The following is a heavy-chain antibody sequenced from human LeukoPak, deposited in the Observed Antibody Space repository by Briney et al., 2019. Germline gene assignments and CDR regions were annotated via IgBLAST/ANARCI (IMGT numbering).Heavy chain of an antibody. Sequence: GGSLRLSCTVSGFTVSSNSMSWVRQAPGKGLEWVSFIYSGGNTLYSDSVKGRFTISRDNSKNTLYLQMNSLRAEDTAVYYCARSVSGGTHDYWGQGTLVTVSS. CDR2: IYSGGNT. CDR1: GFTVSSNS. V-gene: IGHV3-53*01. CDR3: ARSVSGGTHDY. J-gene: IGHJ4*02. D-gene: IGHD6-25*01.